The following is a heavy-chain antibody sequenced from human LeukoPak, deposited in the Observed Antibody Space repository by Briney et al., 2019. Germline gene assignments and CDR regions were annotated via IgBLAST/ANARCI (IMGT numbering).Heavy chain of an antibody. D-gene: IGHD2-2*01. CDR3: ARAPITSPFYFDY. Sequence: GSLSLSCTASGFAFDEHGMSWVRQVPGKGLEWVSGINWSGGSTGYADPLRGRFTISRDNAKNSLYLQMDSLRAEDTALYYCARAPITSPFYFDYWGQGTLVTASS. CDR2: INWSGGST. CDR1: GFAFDEHG. J-gene: IGHJ4*02. V-gene: IGHV3-20*04.